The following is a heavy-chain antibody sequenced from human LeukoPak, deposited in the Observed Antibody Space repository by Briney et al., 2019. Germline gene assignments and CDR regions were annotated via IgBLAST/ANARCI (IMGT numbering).Heavy chain of an antibody. CDR3: AREGDGPYGWFDP. J-gene: IGHJ5*02. CDR2: ISYDGSSK. Sequence: GGSLRLSCAASGFTFSNYAMHWVRQAPGKGLEWVAVISYDGSSKYYADSVKGRFTISRDNSKNKLYLQMNSLRAEDTAVYYCAREGDGPYGWFDPWGQGTLVTVSS. CDR1: GFTFSNYA. V-gene: IGHV3-30*04. D-gene: IGHD2-21*02.